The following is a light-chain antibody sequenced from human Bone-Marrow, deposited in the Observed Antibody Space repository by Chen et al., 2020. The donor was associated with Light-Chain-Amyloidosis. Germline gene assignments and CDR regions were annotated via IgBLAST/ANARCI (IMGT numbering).Light chain of an antibody. Sequence: DIQMTPSLSALSASVGDRVIISCQASQDIITSLNWFQLKPGKAPKLLIYDASNLQTGVPSRFTGSGSGTHFTLAISSLHPDDIATYYCHQYENLPFTFGPGTKVEMK. J-gene: IGKJ3*01. V-gene: IGKV1-33*01. CDR3: HQYENLPFT. CDR1: QDIITS. CDR2: DAS.